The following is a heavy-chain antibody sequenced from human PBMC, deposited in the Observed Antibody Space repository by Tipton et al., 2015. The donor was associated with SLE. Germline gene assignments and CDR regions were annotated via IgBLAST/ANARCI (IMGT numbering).Heavy chain of an antibody. CDR2: ISDKTGIK. V-gene: IGHV3-23*01. CDR1: GFTFRTFW. CDR3: AKDRDIVLNDAFDI. D-gene: IGHD2-8*02. J-gene: IGHJ3*02. Sequence: SLRLSCAGSGFTFRTFWMTWVRQAPGTGLEWVSVISDKTGIKYYADSVKGRFTISRDNTKNTLYLQMNRLRAEDTAVYYCAKDRDIVLNDAFDIWGQGTMVTVSS.